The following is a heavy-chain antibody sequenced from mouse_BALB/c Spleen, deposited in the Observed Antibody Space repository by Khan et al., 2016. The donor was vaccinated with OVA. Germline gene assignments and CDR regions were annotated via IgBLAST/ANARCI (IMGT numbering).Heavy chain of an antibody. V-gene: IGHV1S137*01. CDR1: GYTFTDYA. D-gene: IGHD1-1*02. Sequence: QVQLQQSGAELVRPGVSVKISCKASGYTFTDYAMHWVKQRHAKSLEWIGVISTNYGDAAYNQKFQGKASMTVDRSSSTVYMELARVTSEAFATYYCVRGGKFAYWSQATQDTIAA. CDR3: VRGGKFAY. J-gene: IGHJ3*01. CDR2: ISTNYGDA.